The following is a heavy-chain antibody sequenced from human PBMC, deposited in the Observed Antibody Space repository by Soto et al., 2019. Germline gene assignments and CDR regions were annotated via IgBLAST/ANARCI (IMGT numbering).Heavy chain of an antibody. Sequence: SLRLFCAASGLTFSNYAMSWVRHAPGKGLEWVSGISGSGGSTYYADSVKGRFTISRDNSKNTLYVQMNSLRAEDRAVYYCAKDAQWELLLRYFDYWGKGTLVTVSS. CDR1: GLTFSNYA. CDR3: AKDAQWELLLRYFDY. CDR2: ISGSGGST. J-gene: IGHJ4*02. D-gene: IGHD1-26*01. V-gene: IGHV3-23*01.